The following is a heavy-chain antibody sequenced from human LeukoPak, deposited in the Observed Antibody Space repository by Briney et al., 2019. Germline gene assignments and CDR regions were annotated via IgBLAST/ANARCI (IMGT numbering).Heavy chain of an antibody. CDR2: INPNSGGT. V-gene: IGHV1-2*02. Sequence: ASVKVSCKASGYTFTGYYMHWVRQAPGQGLKWMGWINPNSGGTNYAQKFQGRVTMTRDTSISTAYMELSRLRSDDTAVYYCARDHYYGSGSSIAYWGQGTLVTVSS. D-gene: IGHD3-10*01. CDR3: ARDHYYGSGSSIAY. CDR1: GYTFTGYY. J-gene: IGHJ4*02.